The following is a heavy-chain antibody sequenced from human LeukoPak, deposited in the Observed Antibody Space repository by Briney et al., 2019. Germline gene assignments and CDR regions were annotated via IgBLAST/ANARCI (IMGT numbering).Heavy chain of an antibody. CDR3: AREDNMVTYYYYYMDV. Sequence: GGSLRLSCAASGFTFSSYGMHWVRQAPGKGLEWVSYISSSSSTIYYADSVKGRFTISRDNAKNSLYLQMNSLRAEDTAVYYCAREDNMVTYYYYYMDVWGKGTTVTVSS. CDR1: GFTFSSYG. D-gene: IGHD5-18*01. V-gene: IGHV3-48*01. J-gene: IGHJ6*03. CDR2: ISSSSSTI.